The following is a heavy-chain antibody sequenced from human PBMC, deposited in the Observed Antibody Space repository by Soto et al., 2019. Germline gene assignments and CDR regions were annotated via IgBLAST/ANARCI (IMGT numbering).Heavy chain of an antibody. CDR2: IFYSGTT. V-gene: IGHV4-39*07. D-gene: IGHD3-9*01. CDR3: AGTGLDAFDI. CDR1: GGSISSSSYY. Sequence: SETLSLTCTVSGGSISSSSYYWDWIRQPPGKGLEWIGSIFYSGTTYYNPSLKSRVTISVDTSKNQFSLKLSSVTAADTAVYYCAGTGLDAFDIWGQGTMVTVSS. J-gene: IGHJ3*02.